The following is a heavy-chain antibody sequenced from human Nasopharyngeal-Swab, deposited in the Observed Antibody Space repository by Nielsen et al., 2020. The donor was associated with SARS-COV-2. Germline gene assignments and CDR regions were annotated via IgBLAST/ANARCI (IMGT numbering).Heavy chain of an antibody. CDR3: ARVYSVAGGDDY. V-gene: IGHV3-20*04. CDR2: INWNGGST. CDR1: GFTFHDYA. J-gene: IGHJ4*02. D-gene: IGHD6-19*01. Sequence: GESLKISCAASGFTFHDYAMTWVRQAPGKGLEWVSGINWNGGSTGYADSVKGRFTISRDNSKNTLYLQMNSLRAEDTAVYYCARVYSVAGGDDYWGQGTLVTVSS.